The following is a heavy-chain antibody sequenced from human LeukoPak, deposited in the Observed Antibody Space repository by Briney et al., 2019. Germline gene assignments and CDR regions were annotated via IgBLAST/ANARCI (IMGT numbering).Heavy chain of an antibody. CDR1: GFPFSSNA. D-gene: IGHD6-19*01. CDR2: TSASGGST. V-gene: IGHV3-23*01. J-gene: IGHJ6*02. CDR3: ARSSKAESTRYSSGWYSGPPYYYGMDV. Sequence: HPGGSLRLSCAASGFPFSSNAMSWVRQAPGKGLEWVSATSASGGSTYYADSVKGRFTISRDNSKDTLYLQMNSLRAEDTAVYYCARSSKAESTRYSSGWYSGPPYYYGMDVWGQGTTVTVSS.